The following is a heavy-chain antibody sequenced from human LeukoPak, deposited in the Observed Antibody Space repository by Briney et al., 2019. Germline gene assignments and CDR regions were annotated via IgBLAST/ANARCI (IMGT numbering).Heavy chain of an antibody. V-gene: IGHV3-21*01. CDR2: ISSSSSYI. J-gene: IGHJ6*02. CDR3: ARAHGPDFWSGYSKGNYYYYGMDV. D-gene: IGHD3-3*01. Sequence: AGGSLRLSCAASGFTFSSYSMNWVRQAPGKGLEWVSSISSSSSYIYYADSVKGRFTISRDNAKNSLYLQMNSLRAEDTAVYYCARAHGPDFWSGYSKGNYYYYGMDVWGQGTTVTVSS. CDR1: GFTFSSYS.